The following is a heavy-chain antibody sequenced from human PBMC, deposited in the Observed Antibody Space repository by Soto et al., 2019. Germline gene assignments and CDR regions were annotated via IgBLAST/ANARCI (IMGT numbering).Heavy chain of an antibody. CDR2: IYYSGST. CDR1: GASISSDAYY. V-gene: IGHV4-31*03. CDR3: ARGARSGESLDWFDP. J-gene: IGHJ5*02. Sequence: QVQVQESGPRLVEPSQTLSLTCTVSGASISSDAYYWSWIRQHPETGLEWIGYIYYSGSTYYNPSLKGRLSISVDTSKNQFSLKLTSVTAADTAVYYCARGARSGESLDWFDPWGQGILVTVSS. D-gene: IGHD3-10*01.